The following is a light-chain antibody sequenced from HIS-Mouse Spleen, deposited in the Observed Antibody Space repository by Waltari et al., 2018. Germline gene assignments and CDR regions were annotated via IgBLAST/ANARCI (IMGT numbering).Light chain of an antibody. CDR3: SSYAGSNNHVV. V-gene: IGLV2-8*01. CDR2: EVS. CDR1: SSYVGGYNY. J-gene: IGLJ2*01. Sequence: QSALTQPPSASGSRGQSVTISCTGTSSYVGGYNYVSWYQQHPGKAPKLMIYEVSKRPPGVPDRFSGSNAGNTASLTVSGLQAEDEADYCCSSYAGSNNHVVFGGGTKLTVL.